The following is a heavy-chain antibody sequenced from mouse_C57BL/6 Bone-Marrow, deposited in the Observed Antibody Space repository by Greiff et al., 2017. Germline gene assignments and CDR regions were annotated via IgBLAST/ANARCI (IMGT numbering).Heavy chain of an antibody. CDR1: GYTFTSYG. Sequence: VMLVESGAELARPGASVKLSCKASGYTFTSYGISWVKQRPGQGLEWIGEIYPRSGNTYYNEKFKGKATLTADKSSSTAYMELRSLTSEDSAVYFCARWGGYYRGYAMDYWGQGTSVTVSS. CDR3: ARWGGYYRGYAMDY. CDR2: IYPRSGNT. D-gene: IGHD2-12*01. V-gene: IGHV1-81*01. J-gene: IGHJ4*01.